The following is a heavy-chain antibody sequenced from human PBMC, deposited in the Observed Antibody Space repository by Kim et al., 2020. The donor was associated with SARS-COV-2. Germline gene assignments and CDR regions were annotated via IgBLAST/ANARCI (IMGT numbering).Heavy chain of an antibody. J-gene: IGHJ6*02. Sequence: GRFTISRDNSKNALYLQMNSLGAEDTAVYYCARDYIVVVPAAYYYYGMDVWGQGTTVTVSS. V-gene: IGHV3-30*07. D-gene: IGHD2-2*01. CDR3: ARDYIVVVPAAYYYYGMDV.